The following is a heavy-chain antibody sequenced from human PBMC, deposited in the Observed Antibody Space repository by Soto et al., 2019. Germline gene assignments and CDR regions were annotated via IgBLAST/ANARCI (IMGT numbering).Heavy chain of an antibody. CDR1: GYRFTSHW. D-gene: IGHD3-22*01. CDR2: IYPGDSDT. J-gene: IGHJ5*02. V-gene: IGHV5-51*01. CDR3: ARGDYYDSSGYSYWFDP. Sequence: GESLKISCXGSGYRFTSHWIGWVRQMPGKGLEWMGIIYPGDSDTRYSPSFQGQVTISADKSISTAYLQWSSLKASDTAMYYCARGDYYDSSGYSYWFDPWGQGTLVTVSS.